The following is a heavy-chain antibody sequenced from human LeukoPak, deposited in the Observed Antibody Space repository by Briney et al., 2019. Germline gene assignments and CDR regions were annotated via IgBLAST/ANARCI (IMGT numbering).Heavy chain of an antibody. Sequence: SETLSLTCAVYGGSFSGYYWSWIRQPPGKGLEWIGEINHSGSTNYNPSLKSRVTISVDTSKNQFSLKLSSVTAADTAVYYCARDRGYSSSWYGDWFDPWGQGTLVTVSS. CDR1: GGSFSGYY. V-gene: IGHV4-34*01. CDR3: ARDRGYSSSWYGDWFDP. J-gene: IGHJ5*02. CDR2: INHSGST. D-gene: IGHD6-13*01.